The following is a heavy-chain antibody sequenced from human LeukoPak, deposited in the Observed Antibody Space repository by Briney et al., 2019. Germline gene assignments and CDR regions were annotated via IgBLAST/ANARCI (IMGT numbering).Heavy chain of an antibody. CDR1: GFTFSSYA. V-gene: IGHV3-30-3*01. D-gene: IGHD1-7*01. CDR3: ARAELGPYYYYYYGMDV. CDR2: ISYDGSNK. Sequence: SGRSLRLSCAASGFTFSSYAMHWVRQAPGKGLEWVAVISYDGSNKYYADSVKGRFTISRDNSKNTLYLQMNSLRAEDTAVYYCARAELGPYYYYYYGMDVWGQGTTVTVSS. J-gene: IGHJ6*02.